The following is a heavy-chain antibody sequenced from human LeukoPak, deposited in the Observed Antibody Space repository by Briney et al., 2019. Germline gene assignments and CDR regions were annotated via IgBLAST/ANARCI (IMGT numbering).Heavy chain of an antibody. CDR2: ITGSGDGT. CDR3: ARVSSGYRYPRFDF. V-gene: IGHV3-23*01. Sequence: YPGGSLRLSCAASGFTFSTYAMTWVRQAPGKGLEWVSSITGSGDGTSAADSVTGRFSISRDNSKSTLYLQMNSLRAEDTAVYYCARVSSGYRYPRFDFWGQGTLVAVSS. D-gene: IGHD5-18*01. J-gene: IGHJ4*02. CDR1: GFTFSTYA.